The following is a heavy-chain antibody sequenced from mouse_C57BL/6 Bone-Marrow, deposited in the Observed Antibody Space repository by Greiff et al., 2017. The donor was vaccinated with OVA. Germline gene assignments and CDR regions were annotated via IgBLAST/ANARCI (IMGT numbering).Heavy chain of an antibody. CDR1: GYTFTDYY. D-gene: IGHD2-4*01. CDR2: IYPNNGGN. J-gene: IGHJ4*01. V-gene: IGHV1-34*01. Sequence: VQLQQSGPELVKPGASVKMSCKASGYTFTDYYMHWVKQSHGKSLEWIGYIYPNNGGNGYNQKFKGKATLTVDKSSSTAYMELRSLTSEDSAVYYCARGIYYDYYYYAMDYWGQGTSVTVSS. CDR3: ARGIYYDYYYYAMDY.